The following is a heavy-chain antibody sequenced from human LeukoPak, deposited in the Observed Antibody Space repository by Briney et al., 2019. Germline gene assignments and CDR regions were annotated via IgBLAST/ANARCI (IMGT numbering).Heavy chain of an antibody. D-gene: IGHD1-26*01. CDR3: ARGRTPTTGDY. V-gene: IGHV4-4*07. CDR2: IYASGRT. CDR1: GDSISIYY. J-gene: IGHJ4*02. Sequence: SETLSLTCTVSGDSISIYYWSWIRQPAGKGLEWLGRIYASGRTNYNPSLKSRVTMSVDTSKNQFSLKLSSVTAADTAVYYCARGRTPTTGDYWGQGTMVTVSS.